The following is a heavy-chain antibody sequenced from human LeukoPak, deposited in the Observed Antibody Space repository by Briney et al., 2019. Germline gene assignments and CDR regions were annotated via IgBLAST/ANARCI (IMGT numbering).Heavy chain of an antibody. Sequence: SETLSLTCTVSGGSISTSSYCWGWIRQPPGKGLEWVGSISYSGTTYYSPSLKSRVTISVDTSNNQFSLRLTSVTAADTAVYFCARHPSSAWHADYWGHGTLVTVSS. CDR2: ISYSGTT. CDR3: ARHPSSAWHADY. J-gene: IGHJ4*01. CDR1: GGSISTSSYC. D-gene: IGHD6-25*01. V-gene: IGHV4-39*01.